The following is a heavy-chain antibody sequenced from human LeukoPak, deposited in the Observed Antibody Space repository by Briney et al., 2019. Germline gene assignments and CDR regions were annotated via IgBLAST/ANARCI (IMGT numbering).Heavy chain of an antibody. CDR2: INPSGGST. CDR3: ASPRPYYYDSSGSFDY. J-gene: IGHJ4*02. CDR1: GYTFTSYY. V-gene: IGHV1-46*01. D-gene: IGHD3-22*01. Sequence: GASVKVSCKASGYTFTSYYMHWVRQAPGQGLEWMGIINPSGGSTSYAQKFQGRVTMTRDMSTSTVYMELSSLRSEDTAVYYCASPRPYYYDSSGSFDYWGQGTLVTVSS.